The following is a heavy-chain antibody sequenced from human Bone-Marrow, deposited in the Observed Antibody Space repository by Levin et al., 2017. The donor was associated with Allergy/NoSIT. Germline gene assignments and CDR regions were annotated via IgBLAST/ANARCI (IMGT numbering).Heavy chain of an antibody. CDR1: GFTFSSYA. CDR2: ISYDGSNK. Sequence: GGSLRLSCAASGFTFSSYAMHWVRQAPGKGLEWVAVISYDGSNKYYADSVKGRFTISRDNSKNTLYLQMNSLRAEDTAVYYCARVFAGYYDTPGGYWGQGTLVTVSS. CDR3: ARVFAGYYDTPGGY. D-gene: IGHD3-22*01. V-gene: IGHV3-30-3*01. J-gene: IGHJ4*02.